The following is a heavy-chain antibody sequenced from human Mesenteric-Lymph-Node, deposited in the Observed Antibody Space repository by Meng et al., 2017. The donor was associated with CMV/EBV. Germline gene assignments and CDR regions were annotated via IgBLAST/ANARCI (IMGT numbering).Heavy chain of an antibody. Sequence: ASVKVSCKASGYTFTGYYIHWVRQAPGQGSEWLGWISPNTGNTKFAPSFQGRVTMTRDTSISAVYLELSRLTSDDTAVYYCTRGLGIYAFDIWGQGTMVTVSS. CDR2: ISPNTGNT. CDR3: TRGLGIYAFDI. J-gene: IGHJ3*02. D-gene: IGHD1-26*01. CDR1: GYTFTGYY. V-gene: IGHV1-2*02.